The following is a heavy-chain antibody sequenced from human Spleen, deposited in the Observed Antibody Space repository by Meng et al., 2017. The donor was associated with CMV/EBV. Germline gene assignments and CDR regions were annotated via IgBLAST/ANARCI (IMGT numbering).Heavy chain of an antibody. J-gene: IGHJ4*02. CDR3: ARETSPSSYSSGFYYFDY. CDR2: IYYSGST. V-gene: IGHV4-31*02. Sequence: ISSGGYYWSWIRQHPGKGLEWIGYIYYSGSTYYNQSLKSRVTISVDTSKNQFSLKLSSVTAADTAVYYCARETSPSSYSSGFYYFDYWGQGTLVTVSS. CDR1: ISSGGYY. D-gene: IGHD6-19*01.